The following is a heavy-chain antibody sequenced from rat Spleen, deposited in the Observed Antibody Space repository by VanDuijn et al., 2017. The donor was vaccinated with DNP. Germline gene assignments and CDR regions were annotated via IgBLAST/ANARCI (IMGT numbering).Heavy chain of an antibody. CDR3: ATEAGRGTPMDA. J-gene: IGHJ4*01. CDR2: IIYDGSRT. D-gene: IGHD4-3*01. V-gene: IGHV5S10*01. Sequence: EVQLVESGGGLVQPGRSLKLSCAASGFTFSDYNMAWVRQAPKKGLEWVATIIYDGSRTYYRDSVKGRFTISRNNAKSTLYLQMDSLRSEDTATYYCATEAGRGTPMDAWGQGASVTVSS. CDR1: GFTFSDYN.